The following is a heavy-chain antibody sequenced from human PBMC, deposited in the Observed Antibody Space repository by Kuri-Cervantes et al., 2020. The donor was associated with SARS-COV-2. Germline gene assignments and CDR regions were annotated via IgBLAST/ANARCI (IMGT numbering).Heavy chain of an antibody. J-gene: IGHJ6*02. V-gene: IGHV1-2*02. Sequence: ASVKDFCKASGYTFTGYYMLWGRQAPGQGLEWMGWINPNSGGTNYAQKFQGRVTMTRDTSIRTAYMELSKMGSDDTAVEYCSSNSNYWYYGMDVWGQGTPVTVSS. CDR3: SSNSNYWYYGMDV. D-gene: IGHD4-11*01. CDR1: GYTFTGYY. CDR2: INPNSGGT.